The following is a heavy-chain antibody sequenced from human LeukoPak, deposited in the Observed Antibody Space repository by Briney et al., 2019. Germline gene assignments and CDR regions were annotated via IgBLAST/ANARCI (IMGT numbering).Heavy chain of an antibody. CDR1: SDSITSSAFY. Sequence: ASETLSLTCTVSSDSITSSAFYWGWIRQPPGKGPEWIGSIYYSGSTYYNPSLKSRVTISVDTSKNQFSLKLSSVTAADTAVYYCASDITIFGVAIPWGQGTLVTVSS. CDR3: ASDITIFGVAIP. D-gene: IGHD3-3*01. V-gene: IGHV4-39*01. J-gene: IGHJ5*02. CDR2: IYYSGST.